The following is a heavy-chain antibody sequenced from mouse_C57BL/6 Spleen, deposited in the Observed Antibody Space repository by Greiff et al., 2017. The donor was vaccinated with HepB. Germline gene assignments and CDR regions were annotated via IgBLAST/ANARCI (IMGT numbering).Heavy chain of an antibody. Sequence: QVQLKESGPGLVQPSQSLSITCTVSGFSFTSYGVHWVRQSPGKGLEWLGVIWRGGSTDYNAAFMSRLSITKDNSKSQVFFKMNSLQADDTAIYYCAKTPHYYGSSYWYFDVWGTGTTVTVSS. CDR2: IWRGGST. V-gene: IGHV2-5*01. J-gene: IGHJ1*03. D-gene: IGHD1-1*01. CDR3: AKTPHYYGSSYWYFDV. CDR1: GFSFTSYG.